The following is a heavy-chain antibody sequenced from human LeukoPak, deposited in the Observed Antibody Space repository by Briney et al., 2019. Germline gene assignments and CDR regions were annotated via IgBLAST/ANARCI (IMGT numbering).Heavy chain of an antibody. CDR2: ISYDGNNK. CDR1: GFTFSSYA. J-gene: IGHJ4*02. CDR3: AKVRKPPGALPNSDGTY. D-gene: IGHD6-13*01. V-gene: IGHV3-30-3*01. Sequence: AGRSLRLSCAASGFTFSSYAMHWVRQAPGKGLEWVAVISYDGNNKQYADSVKGRFTISRDNSKNTLYLQMNSLRAEDTAVYYCAKVRKPPGALPNSDGTYWGQGTLVTVSS.